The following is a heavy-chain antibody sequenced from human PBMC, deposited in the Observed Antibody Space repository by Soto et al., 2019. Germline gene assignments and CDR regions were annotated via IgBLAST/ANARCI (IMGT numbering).Heavy chain of an antibody. V-gene: IGHV3-48*02. CDR2: ISSTSYTI. J-gene: IGHJ6*02. D-gene: IGHD6-13*01. CDR1: GFMFSSYT. Sequence: EVQLVESGGGLVQPGGSLRLSCASSGFMFSSYTINWDRQAPGKGLEWVSSISSTSYTIYYADSVKGRFTISRENAKNSLYLQMDSLRDEDTALYYCAGEEAGYYFVMDVWGQGTTVTVSS. CDR3: AGEEAGYYFVMDV.